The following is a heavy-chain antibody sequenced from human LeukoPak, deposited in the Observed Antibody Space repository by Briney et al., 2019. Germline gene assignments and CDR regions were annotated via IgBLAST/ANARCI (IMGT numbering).Heavy chain of an antibody. J-gene: IGHJ4*02. Sequence: ASVKVSCKASGYTFTGYYLHWVRQAPGQGLEWMGWINLNNVDTNYAQKFQGWVTMTRDTSISTAYMELSRLRSDDTAVYYCARDVGATQTTFDYWGQGTLVTVSS. V-gene: IGHV1-2*04. CDR3: ARDVGATQTTFDY. CDR1: GYTFTGYY. CDR2: INLNNVDT. D-gene: IGHD1-26*01.